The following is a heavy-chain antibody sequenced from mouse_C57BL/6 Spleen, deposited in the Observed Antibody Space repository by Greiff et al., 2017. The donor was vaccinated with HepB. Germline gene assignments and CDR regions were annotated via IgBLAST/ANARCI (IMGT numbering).Heavy chain of an antibody. CDR2: IYPGDGDT. V-gene: IGHV1-80*01. CDR1: GYAFSSYW. J-gene: IGHJ4*01. Sequence: VQLQQSGAELVKPGASVKISCKASGYAFSSYWMNWVKQRPGKGLEWIGQIYPGDGDTNYNGKFKGKATLTADNSSSTAYMQLSSQTSEDSAVYFCARRVYSNYLYAMDYWGQGTSVTVSS. D-gene: IGHD2-5*01. CDR3: ARRVYSNYLYAMDY.